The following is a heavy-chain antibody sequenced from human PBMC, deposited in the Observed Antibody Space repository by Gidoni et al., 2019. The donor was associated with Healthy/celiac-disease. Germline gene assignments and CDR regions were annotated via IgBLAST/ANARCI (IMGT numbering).Heavy chain of an antibody. V-gene: IGHV3-21*01. CDR2: ISSSSSYI. CDR3: ARGYDELNWEIDFDY. Sequence: EVQLVESGGGLVKPGGSLRLSCAASGFTFSSYSMNWVRQAPGKGLEWLSSISSSSSYIYYADSVKGRFTISRDNAKNSLYLQMNSLRAEDTAVYYCARGYDELNWEIDFDYWGQGTLVTVSS. J-gene: IGHJ4*02. CDR1: GFTFSSYS. D-gene: IGHD7-27*01.